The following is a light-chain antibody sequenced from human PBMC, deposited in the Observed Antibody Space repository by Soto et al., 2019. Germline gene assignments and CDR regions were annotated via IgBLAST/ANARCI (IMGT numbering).Light chain of an antibody. CDR3: QQYGSSSLYT. Sequence: EIVLTQSPGTLSLSPGEGATLSCRANQSVSSTYLAWYQQKPGQAPRLLIYGASSRATGIPDRFSGSGSGTDFTLTISRLEPEDFAVYYCQQYGSSSLYTFGQGTKLEIK. V-gene: IGKV3-20*01. CDR2: GAS. CDR1: QSVSSTY. J-gene: IGKJ2*01.